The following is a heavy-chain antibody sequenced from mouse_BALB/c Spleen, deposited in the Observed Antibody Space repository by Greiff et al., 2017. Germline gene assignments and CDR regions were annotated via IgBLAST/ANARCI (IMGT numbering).Heavy chain of an antibody. CDR1: GFAFSSYD. CDR2: ISSGGGST. CDR3: ARPLYCYGSKRFAC. J-gene: IGHJ3*01. D-gene: IGHD1-1*01. V-gene: IGHV5-12-1*01. Sequence: EVQVVESGGGLVKPGGSRKLACAASGFAFSSYDLSWVRQTPEKKLEWVAYISSGGGSTYDPDTVKGRFTISRDNAKNTLYLQMSSLKSEDTAMYYCARPLYCYGSKRFACWGQGTLVTVAA.